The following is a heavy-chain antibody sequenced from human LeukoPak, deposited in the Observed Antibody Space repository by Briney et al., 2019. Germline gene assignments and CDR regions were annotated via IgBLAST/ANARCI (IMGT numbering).Heavy chain of an antibody. V-gene: IGHV3-21*01. Sequence: PGGSLRLSCAASGFTFRDYTMNWVRQTPGKGLEWVSAINKGGSYMTYADSVKGRFTVSRDNSKNAFLQMNSLRAEDTAVYYCARDYDTSGSYFDFFDYWGQGTLVTVSS. CDR2: INKGGSYM. CDR3: ARDYDTSGSYFDFFDY. J-gene: IGHJ4*02. CDR1: GFTFRDYT. D-gene: IGHD3-22*01.